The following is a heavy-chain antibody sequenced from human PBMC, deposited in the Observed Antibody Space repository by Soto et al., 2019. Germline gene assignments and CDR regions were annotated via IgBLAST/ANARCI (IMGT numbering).Heavy chain of an antibody. Sequence: SVKVSCKASGFTFTSSAVQWVRQARGQRLEWIGWIVVGSGNTNYAQKFQERVTITRDMSTSTAYMELSSLRSEDTAVYYCAADRSFRYSYGSIARPRGGLGDAVENWGQGXTVTVYS. V-gene: IGHV1-58*01. CDR2: IVVGSGNT. J-gene: IGHJ4*02. CDR1: GFTFTSSA. D-gene: IGHD5-18*01. CDR3: AADRSFRYSYGSIARPRGGLGDAVEN.